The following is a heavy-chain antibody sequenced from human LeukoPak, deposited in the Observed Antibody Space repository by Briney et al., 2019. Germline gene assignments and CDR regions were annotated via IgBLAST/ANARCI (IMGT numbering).Heavy chain of an antibody. V-gene: IGHV4-38-2*02. CDR1: GYSISTGYY. Sequence: SETLSLTCTVSGYSISTGYYWDWIRQPPGKGLEWIGTFYHGGSTYYNPSLKSRVTISVDTSKNQFSLKLSSVTAADTAVYYCARKRQWLVSGFDPWGQGTLVTVSS. D-gene: IGHD6-19*01. CDR2: FYHGGST. CDR3: ARKRQWLVSGFDP. J-gene: IGHJ5*02.